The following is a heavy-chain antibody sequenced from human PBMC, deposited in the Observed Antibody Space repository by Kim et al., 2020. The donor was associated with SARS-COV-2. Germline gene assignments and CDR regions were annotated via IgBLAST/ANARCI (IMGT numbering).Heavy chain of an antibody. J-gene: IGHJ2*01. D-gene: IGHD2-8*02. CDR3: ARDMVVYVSSYWYFDL. CDR2: IIPIFGTA. V-gene: IGHV1-69*13. CDR1: GGTFSSYA. Sequence: SVKVSCKASGGTFSSYAISWVRQAPGQGLEWMGGIIPIFGTANYAQKFQGRVTITADESTSTAYMELSSLRAEDTAVYYCARDMVVYVSSYWYFDLWGRGTLVTVSS.